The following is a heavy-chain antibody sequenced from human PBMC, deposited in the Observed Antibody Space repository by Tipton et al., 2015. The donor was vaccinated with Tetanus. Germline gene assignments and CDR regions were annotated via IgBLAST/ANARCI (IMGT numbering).Heavy chain of an antibody. CDR1: GGSVSNGSYY. D-gene: IGHD5-24*01. Sequence: LRLSCTVSGGSVSNGSYYWNWIRPPPGKGLEWIAHIYYTGSTGYTPSLKSRVTISADTTKTLFSLKLRSVTTTDEAVYFCARADGYTGLNSWGQGALVAVST. J-gene: IGHJ4*02. CDR3: ARADGYTGLNS. CDR2: IYYTGST. V-gene: IGHV4-61*01.